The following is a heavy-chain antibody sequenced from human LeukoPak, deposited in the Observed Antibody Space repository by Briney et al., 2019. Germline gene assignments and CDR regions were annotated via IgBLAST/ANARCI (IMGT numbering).Heavy chain of an antibody. V-gene: IGHV5-51*01. CDR1: GYTFTSYW. CDR2: IHPYASDT. CDR3: ARLFEWGVWPQSYAMDV. Sequence: GESLKISCNVSGYTFTSYWIGWVRQGTGQGLQWMGSIHPYASDTNYSPSFQGHVTISADKSINTAYLQWNSLKASDTAIYYCARLFEWGVWPQSYAMDVWGLGPAVTVSS. J-gene: IGHJ6*02. D-gene: IGHD3-3*01.